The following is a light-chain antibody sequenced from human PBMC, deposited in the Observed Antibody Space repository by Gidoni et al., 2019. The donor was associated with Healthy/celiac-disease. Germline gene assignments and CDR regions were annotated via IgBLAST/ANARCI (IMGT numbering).Light chain of an antibody. CDR3: QVWDSNVV. J-gene: IGLJ2*01. CDR1: NIGSKN. V-gene: IGLV3-9*01. CDR2: RDS. Sequence: SSELTQPLPVSVALGQTARITCGGNNIGSKNVHWYQQKTGQAPVLVLYRDSNRPCGIPGRFCGSNSGNTATLNSSRAQAEDEADYYCQVWDSNVVFGGGTKLTV.